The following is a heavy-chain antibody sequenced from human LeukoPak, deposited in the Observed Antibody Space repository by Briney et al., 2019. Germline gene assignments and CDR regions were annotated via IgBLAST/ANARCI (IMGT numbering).Heavy chain of an antibody. D-gene: IGHD6-6*01. V-gene: IGHV3-15*01. Sequence: PGGSLRLSCAASGFTFSNAWMSWVRQAPGKGLEWVGRIKSKTDGGTTDYAAPVKGRFTISRDDSKNTLYLQMNSLKTEDTAVYYCTSYSSSSLALDYWGQGTLVTVSS. J-gene: IGHJ4*02. CDR3: TSYSSSSLALDY. CDR1: GFTFSNAW. CDR2: IKSKTDGGTT.